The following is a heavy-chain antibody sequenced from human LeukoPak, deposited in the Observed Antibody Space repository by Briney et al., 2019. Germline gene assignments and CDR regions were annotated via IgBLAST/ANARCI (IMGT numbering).Heavy chain of an antibody. CDR3: AREASSSWYGFDY. V-gene: IGHV3-53*01. J-gene: IGHJ4*02. CDR1: GFTVSSNY. D-gene: IGHD6-13*01. CDR2: IYSGGST. Sequence: PGGSLRLSCAASGFTVSSNYMSWVRQAPGKGLEWVSVIYSGGSTYYADSVKGRFTISRDNSKNTLYLQMNSLRAEDTAVYYCAREASSSWYGFDYWGQGTLVTVSS.